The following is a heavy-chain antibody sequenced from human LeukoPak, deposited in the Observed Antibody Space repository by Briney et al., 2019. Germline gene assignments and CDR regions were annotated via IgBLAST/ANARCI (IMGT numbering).Heavy chain of an antibody. CDR2: INPNSGGT. CDR1: GYTFTGYY. J-gene: IGHJ5*02. V-gene: IGHV1-2*02. CDR3: ARGLLGDYYDSSGYYYNWFDP. D-gene: IGHD3-22*01. Sequence: ASVKVSCKASGYTFTGYYMHWVRQAPGQGLEWMGWINPNSGGTNYAQKFQGRVTMTRDTSISTAYMELSRLRSDDTAVYYCARGLLGDYYDSSGYYYNWFDPWGQGTLVTVSS.